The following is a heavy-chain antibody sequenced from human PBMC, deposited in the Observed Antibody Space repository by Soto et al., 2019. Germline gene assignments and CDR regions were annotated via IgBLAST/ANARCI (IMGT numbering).Heavy chain of an antibody. V-gene: IGHV3-33*01. J-gene: IGHJ5*02. Sequence: QVQLVESGGGVVQPGRSLRLSCAASGFTFSSYGMHWVRQAPGKGLEWGAVIWYDGSNKYYADSVKGRFTISRDNSKNTLYLQMNSLRAEDTAVYYCARDRNVIAAAGRWFDPWGQGTLVTVSS. CDR2: IWYDGSNK. D-gene: IGHD6-13*01. CDR1: GFTFSSYG. CDR3: ARDRNVIAAAGRWFDP.